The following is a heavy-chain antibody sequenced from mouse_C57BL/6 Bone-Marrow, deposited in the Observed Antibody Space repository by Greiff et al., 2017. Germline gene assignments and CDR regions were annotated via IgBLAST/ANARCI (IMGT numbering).Heavy chain of an antibody. V-gene: IGHV3-6*01. J-gene: IGHJ1*03. Sequence: VQLKESGPGLVKPSQSLSLTCSVTGYSITSGYYWNWIRQFPGNKLEWMGYISYDGSNNYNPSLKNRISITRDTSKNQFFLKLNSVTTEDTATYYCANLYYGYGDWYFDVWGTGTTVTVSS. CDR2: ISYDGSN. CDR1: GYSITSGYY. D-gene: IGHD2-2*01. CDR3: ANLYYGYGDWYFDV.